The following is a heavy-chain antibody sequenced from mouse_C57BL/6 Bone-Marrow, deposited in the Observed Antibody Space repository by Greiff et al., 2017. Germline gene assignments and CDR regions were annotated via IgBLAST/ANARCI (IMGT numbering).Heavy chain of an antibody. J-gene: IGHJ1*03. Sequence: QVQLPQPGAELVKPGASVKLSCKASGYTFTSYWMHWVKQRPGQGLEWIGMIHPNSGSTNYNEKFKSKATLTVDKSSSTAYMQLSSLTSEDSAVYYCARGRRRWYFDVWGTGTTVTVSS. CDR3: ARGRRRWYFDV. V-gene: IGHV1-64*01. CDR1: GYTFTSYW. CDR2: IHPNSGST.